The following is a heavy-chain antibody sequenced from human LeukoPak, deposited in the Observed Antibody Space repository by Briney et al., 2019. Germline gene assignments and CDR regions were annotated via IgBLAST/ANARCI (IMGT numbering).Heavy chain of an antibody. V-gene: IGHV3-23*01. CDR2: ISGSGGST. Sequence: TGGSLRLSCAASGFTFSSYAMSWVRQAPGKGLEWVSGISGSGGSTYYANSVKGRFTISRDNSKNTLYLQMNSLRAEDTAVYYCAKDLGWELPPFDYWGQGTLVTVSS. D-gene: IGHD1-26*01. CDR3: AKDLGWELPPFDY. CDR1: GFTFSSYA. J-gene: IGHJ4*02.